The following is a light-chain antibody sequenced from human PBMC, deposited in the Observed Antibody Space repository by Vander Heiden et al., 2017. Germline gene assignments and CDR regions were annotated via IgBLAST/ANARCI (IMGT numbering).Light chain of an antibody. CDR2: DAS. J-gene: IGKJ2*01. CDR1: QSVSSY. Sequence: VFSQSPATLSLSPGERATLPCRASQSVSSYLAWYQQKPGQAPRLLIYDASNRATGIPARFSGSGSGTDFTITISSLEPEDFAVYYCQQRSNSPPYTFGQGTKLEIK. V-gene: IGKV3-11*01. CDR3: QQRSNSPPYT.